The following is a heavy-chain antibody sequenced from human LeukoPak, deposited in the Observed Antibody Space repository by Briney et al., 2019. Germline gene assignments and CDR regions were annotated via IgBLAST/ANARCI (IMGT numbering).Heavy chain of an antibody. V-gene: IGHV1-18*01. J-gene: IGHJ5*02. CDR1: GYTFTSYG. CDR2: ISAYNGNT. CDR3: ARVVDDMYYDILTGANNWFDP. Sequence: ASVKVSCKASGYTFTSYGISWVRQAPGQGLEWMGWISAYNGNTNYAQKFQGRVTITADKSTSTAYMELSSLRSEDTAVYYCARVVDDMYYDILTGANNWFDPWGQGTLVTVSS. D-gene: IGHD3-9*01.